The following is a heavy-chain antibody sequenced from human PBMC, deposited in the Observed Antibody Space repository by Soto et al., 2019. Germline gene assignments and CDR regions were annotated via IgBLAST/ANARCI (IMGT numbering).Heavy chain of an antibody. CDR3: ARVAVAARPRWYNWFDP. CDR2: MNPNSGET. Sequence: ASVKVSCKTSGYTFSDYEINWVRQATGQGLEWIGWMNPNSGETGYAQKFQGRVTMTRSVSLTTAYLELSSLRSEDTAVYYCARVAVAARPRWYNWFDPWGQGTLVTVSS. CDR1: GYTFSDYE. J-gene: IGHJ5*02. D-gene: IGHD2-15*01. V-gene: IGHV1-8*02.